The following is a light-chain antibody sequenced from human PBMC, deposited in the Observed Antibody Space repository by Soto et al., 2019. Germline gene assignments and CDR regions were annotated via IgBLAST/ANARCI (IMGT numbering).Light chain of an antibody. CDR2: AAS. CDR1: QGISSY. Sequence: PVPHFPSSFFPSLRKKNTLTFLASQGISSYLAWYQQKPGKAPKLLIYAASTLQSGVPSRFSGSGSGTDFTLTISCLQSEDFATYYCQQYYSSITFGQGTRLEIK. J-gene: IGKJ5*01. CDR3: QQYYSSIT. V-gene: IGKV1-8*01.